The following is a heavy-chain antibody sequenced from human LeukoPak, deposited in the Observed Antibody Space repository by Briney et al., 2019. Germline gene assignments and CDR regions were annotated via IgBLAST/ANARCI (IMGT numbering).Heavy chain of an antibody. CDR2: IYHSGST. CDR1: GGSISSSNW. V-gene: IGHV4-4*02. D-gene: IGHD3-10*01. Sequence: SETLSLTCAVSGGSISSSNWWSWVRQPPGKGLEWIGEIYHSGSTNYNPSLKSRVTISVDKSKNQFSLKLSSVTAADTAVYYCARSPGLRVAPPDYFDYWGQGTLVTVSS. CDR3: ARSPGLRVAPPDYFDY. J-gene: IGHJ4*02.